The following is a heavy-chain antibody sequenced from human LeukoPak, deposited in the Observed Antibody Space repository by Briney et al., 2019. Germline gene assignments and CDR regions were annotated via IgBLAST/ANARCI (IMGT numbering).Heavy chain of an antibody. CDR1: GGSISSYY. D-gene: IGHD4-17*01. CDR2: GYYSGST. V-gene: IGHV4-59*01. Sequence: SETLSLTCTVSGGSISSYYWSWIRQPPGKGLEWIGYGYYSGSTNYNPSLKSRVTISVDTSKNQFSLKLSSVTAADTAVYYCARGPGGWSTVTTHGNWFDPWGQGTLVTVSS. CDR3: ARGPGGWSTVTTHGNWFDP. J-gene: IGHJ5*02.